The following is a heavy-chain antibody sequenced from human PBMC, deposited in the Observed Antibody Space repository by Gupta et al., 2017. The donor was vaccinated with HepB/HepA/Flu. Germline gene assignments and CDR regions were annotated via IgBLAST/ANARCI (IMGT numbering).Heavy chain of an antibody. CDR1: GLTFNNHW. J-gene: IGHJ5*02. V-gene: IGHV3-7*01. D-gene: IGHD4-23*01. CDR3: ARIGNGGHSNA. CDR2: IKQDGRVT. Sequence: EVHLAEFGGGLVQPGGPLGLSCGAPGLTFNNHWLNWVRQVPGKGLEWVDDIKQDGRVTYYVDSVKGRFTISRDNAKNSVYLQMNNLRDEDTAIYYCARIGNGGHSNAWGQGILVTVSS.